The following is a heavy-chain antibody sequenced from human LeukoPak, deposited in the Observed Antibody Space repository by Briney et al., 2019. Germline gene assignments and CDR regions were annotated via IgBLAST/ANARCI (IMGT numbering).Heavy chain of an antibody. CDR2: IFYSEST. D-gene: IGHD4/OR15-4a*01. V-gene: IGHV4-59*01. Sequence: PSETLSLTCTVSGGSISSYYWSWVRQPPEKGLEWIGYIFYSESTNYNPSLKSRVTMSVDTSKNQFSLKLSSVTAADTAVYYCARGSGAFDYWGQGTLVTVSS. J-gene: IGHJ4*02. CDR1: GGSISSYY. CDR3: ARGSGAFDY.